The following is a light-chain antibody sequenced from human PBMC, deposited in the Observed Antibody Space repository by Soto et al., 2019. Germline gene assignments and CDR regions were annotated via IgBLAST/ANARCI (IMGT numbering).Light chain of an antibody. J-gene: IGKJ5*01. CDR3: QQRSNWPIT. V-gene: IGKV3-11*01. Sequence: EVVMPRSPATLSVSPVDMSTLSCISSHTVSSYLAWYQQKPGQAPRLVIYDTSNRATGIPARFSGSGSGTDFTLTINNLDPEDFAVYYCQQRSNWPITFGQGTRLEI. CDR2: DTS. CDR1: HTVSSY.